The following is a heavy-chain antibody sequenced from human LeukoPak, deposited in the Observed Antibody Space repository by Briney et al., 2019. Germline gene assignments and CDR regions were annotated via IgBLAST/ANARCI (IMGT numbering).Heavy chain of an antibody. CDR1: GDSISNYY. J-gene: IGHJ3*02. Sequence: SETLSLTCTVSGDSISNYYWSWIRQPAGKGLEWIGRIYTSGSTNYNPSLKSRVTISVDTSKNQFSLKLSSVTAADTAVYYCASGSTSRSLDAFDIWGQGTMVTVSS. CDR2: IYTSGST. V-gene: IGHV4-4*07. D-gene: IGHD2-2*01. CDR3: ASGSTSRSLDAFDI.